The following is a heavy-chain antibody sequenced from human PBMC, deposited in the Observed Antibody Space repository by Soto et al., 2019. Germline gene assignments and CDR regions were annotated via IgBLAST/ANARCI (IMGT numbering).Heavy chain of an antibody. Sequence: GESLKISCKGSGYSFTSYWIGWVRQMPGKGLEWMGFIYPGDSDTRYSPSFQGQVTISADKSISTAYLQWSSLKASDTAMYYCATADPVAGTDDAFDIWGQGTMVTVSS. CDR3: ATADPVAGTDDAFDI. J-gene: IGHJ3*02. D-gene: IGHD6-19*01. CDR2: IYPGDSDT. V-gene: IGHV5-51*01. CDR1: GYSFTSYW.